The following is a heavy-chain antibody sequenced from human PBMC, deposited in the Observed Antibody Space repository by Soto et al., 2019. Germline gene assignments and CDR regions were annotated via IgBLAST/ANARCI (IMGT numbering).Heavy chain of an antibody. J-gene: IGHJ6*02. CDR2: IDHSVST. Sequence: AAETLCLTCTVSGGSISSYYWSCIRQPPGRGLEWIGEIDHSVSTNYNPSLEGRVTMSIDTAKNRFSLNVTSVTAADTAVYYCVRGLRYSGMDVWGQGTTVTVSS. CDR3: VRGLRYSGMDV. V-gene: IGHV4-34*01. CDR1: GGSISSYY. D-gene: IGHD2-15*01.